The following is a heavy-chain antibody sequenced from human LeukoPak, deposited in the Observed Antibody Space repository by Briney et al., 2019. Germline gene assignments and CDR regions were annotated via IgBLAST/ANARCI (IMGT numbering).Heavy chain of an antibody. Sequence: PSQTLSLTCAVSGGSISSGGYSWSWIRQPPGKGLEWIGYIYHSGSTYYNPSLKSRVTISVDRSKNQFSLRLSSVTAADTAVYYCARVRTSTNLNWFDPWGQGTLVTVSS. V-gene: IGHV4-30-2*01. D-gene: IGHD2-2*01. J-gene: IGHJ5*02. CDR3: ARVRTSTNLNWFDP. CDR1: GGSISSGGYS. CDR2: IYHSGST.